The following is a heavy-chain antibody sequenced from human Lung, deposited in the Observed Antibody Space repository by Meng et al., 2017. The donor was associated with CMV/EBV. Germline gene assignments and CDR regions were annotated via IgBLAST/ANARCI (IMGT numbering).Heavy chain of an antibody. Sequence: QLQRRWAGPGLWKPSGTLSLTCGVSGVSISSNIRWTWVRQPPGKGLEWIGDIDDSGSTNYNPSLNSRISISLDKSKNHFSLKVNSVTAADTAVYYCARGKQDAWELLAYWGQGALVTVSS. D-gene: IGHD1-26*01. J-gene: IGHJ4*02. CDR3: ARGKQDAWELLAY. V-gene: IGHV4-4*02. CDR1: GVSISSNIR. CDR2: IDDSGST.